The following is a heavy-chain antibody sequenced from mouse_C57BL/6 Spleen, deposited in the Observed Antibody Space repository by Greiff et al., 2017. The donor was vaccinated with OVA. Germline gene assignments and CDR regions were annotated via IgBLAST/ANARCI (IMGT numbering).Heavy chain of an antibody. Sequence: QVQLQQSGAELVKPGASVKISCKASGYAFSSYWLTWVKPRPGKGLAWIGQIYPGDGDTNYNGKFKGKATLTADKSSSTAYMQLSSLTSEDSAVYFCAREDPYDGYYHWGQGTLVTVSA. J-gene: IGHJ3*01. D-gene: IGHD2-3*01. V-gene: IGHV1-80*01. CDR1: GYAFSSYW. CDR3: AREDPYDGYYH. CDR2: IYPGDGDT.